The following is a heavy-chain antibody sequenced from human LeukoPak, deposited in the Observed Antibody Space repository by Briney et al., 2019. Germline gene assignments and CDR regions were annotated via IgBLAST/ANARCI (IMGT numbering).Heavy chain of an antibody. CDR2: VLPIFGIT. V-gene: IGHV1-69*01. Sequence: GSSVKVSCKASGGSFSSYGISWVGQAPGQGLEWMGGVLPIFGITNYAQRFQGRVTITADESRSTAYMELSSLTSDDTAVYYCARDLLPMTKAGVVNDWGQGSLVIVSA. CDR1: GGSFSSYG. J-gene: IGHJ4*02. CDR3: ARDLLPMTKAGVVND. D-gene: IGHD3-3*01.